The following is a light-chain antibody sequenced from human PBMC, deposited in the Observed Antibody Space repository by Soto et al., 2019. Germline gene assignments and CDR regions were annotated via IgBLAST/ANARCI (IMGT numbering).Light chain of an antibody. J-gene: IGLJ3*02. CDR1: SSDVGGYNY. Sequence: QSALTQPASVSGSPGQSITISCTGTSSDVGGYNYVSWYQHHPGXXXXXXIYEXSXXPXGXXXXXXGXXXXXXXXXXXXGLQAEDEADYYCSSYTGCSTPVFGGGTKLTVL. CDR2: EXS. V-gene: IGLV2-14*01. CDR3: SSYTGCSTPV.